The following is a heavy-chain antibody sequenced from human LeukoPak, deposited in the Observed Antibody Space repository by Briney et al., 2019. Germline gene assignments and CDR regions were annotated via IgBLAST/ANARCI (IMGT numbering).Heavy chain of an antibody. J-gene: IGHJ2*01. CDR1: GYTFTDYY. D-gene: IGHD6-6*01. Sequence: GASVKVSCKASGYTFTDYYMHWVQQAPGKGLEWMGRVDPEDGEAIYAEKFQGRVTITADTSTDTAYMELSSLRSEDTAVYYCATDLSPMYSSSSSHWYFDLWGRGTLVTVSS. CDR3: ATDLSPMYSSSSSHWYFDL. CDR2: VDPEDGEA. V-gene: IGHV1-69-2*01.